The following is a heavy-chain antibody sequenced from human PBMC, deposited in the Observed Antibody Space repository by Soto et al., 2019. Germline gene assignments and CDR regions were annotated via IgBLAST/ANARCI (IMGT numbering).Heavy chain of an antibody. V-gene: IGHV5-51*01. CDR2: IYPGDSDT. CDR1: GYSFTSFL. J-gene: IGHJ3*01. D-gene: IGHD3-10*01. CDR3: ARQYYYGSGSYSSV. Sequence: PVEAPNISLNGSGYSFTSFLLGRGRPMPGKGLEWMGIIYPGDSDTRYSPSFQGQVTISADKSISTAYQQWSSLKASDTAMYYCARQYYYGSGSYSSVWGQGTMVTVSS.